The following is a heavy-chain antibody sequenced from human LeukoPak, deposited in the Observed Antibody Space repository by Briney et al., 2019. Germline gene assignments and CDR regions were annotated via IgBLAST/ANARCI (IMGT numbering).Heavy chain of an antibody. J-gene: IGHJ5*02. V-gene: IGHV4-4*07. D-gene: IGHD1-26*01. Sequence: PSETLSLTCTVSGGSISHYYWSWIRQPAGKGLEWIGRIHRSGNTNYNPSLKSRVTISLDTSKNHFSLKLTSVTAADTAMYYCARRSGNYFGWFDPWGQGTLVTVSS. CDR3: ARRSGNYFGWFDP. CDR2: IHRSGNT. CDR1: GGSISHYY.